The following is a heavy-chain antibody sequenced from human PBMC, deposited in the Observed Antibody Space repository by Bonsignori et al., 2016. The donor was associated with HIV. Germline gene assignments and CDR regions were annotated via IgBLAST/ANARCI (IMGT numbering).Heavy chain of an antibody. CDR2: IYSGGST. D-gene: IGHD4-17*01. CDR3: ARDPYGDYVFDY. Sequence: VRQAPGKGLEWVSVIYSGGSTYYADSVKGRFTISRDNSKNTLYLQMNSLRAEDTAVYYCARDPYGDYVFDYWGQGTLVTVSS. J-gene: IGHJ4*02. V-gene: IGHV3-66*01.